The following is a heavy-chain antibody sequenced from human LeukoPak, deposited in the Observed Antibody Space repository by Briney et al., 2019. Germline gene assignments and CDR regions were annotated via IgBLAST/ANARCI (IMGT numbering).Heavy chain of an antibody. Sequence: GGSLRLSCEASGFTFSTYSMNWVRQAPGKGLEWVSYITISSSNIYYADSVKGRFTISRDNAKNSLYLQMNSLRDEDTAVYYCARVSGYSGTWYVDYWGQGTLVTVSS. V-gene: IGHV3-48*02. CDR3: ARVSGYSGTWYVDY. J-gene: IGHJ4*02. D-gene: IGHD6-13*01. CDR1: GFTFSTYS. CDR2: ITISSSNI.